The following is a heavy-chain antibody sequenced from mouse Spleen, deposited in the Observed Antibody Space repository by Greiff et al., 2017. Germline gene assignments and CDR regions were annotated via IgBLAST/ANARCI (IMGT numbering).Heavy chain of an antibody. CDR2: ISSGASYT. Sequence: EVKLMESGGDLVKPGGSLKLSCAASGFTFSSYGMSWVRQTPDKRLEWVATISSGASYTYYPDSVKGRFTISRDNAKNTLYLQMSSLKSEDTAMYYCARHVTVSSKGYFDVWGTGTTVTVSS. CDR3: ARHVTVSSKGYFDV. V-gene: IGHV5-6*01. D-gene: IGHD1-1*01. J-gene: IGHJ1*03. CDR1: GFTFSSYG.